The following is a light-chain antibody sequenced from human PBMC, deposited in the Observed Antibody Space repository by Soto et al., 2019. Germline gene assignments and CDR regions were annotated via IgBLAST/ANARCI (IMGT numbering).Light chain of an antibody. J-gene: IGKJ1*01. CDR1: QSISSW. CDR2: DAS. Sequence: DVQMTLSPSTLSASVGDRVTITCRASQSISSWLAWYQQKPGKAPKLLIYDASSLESGVPSRLSGSGSGTEFTLTISSLQPDDFATYYCQQYNSYWTFGQGTKVDIK. V-gene: IGKV1-5*01. CDR3: QQYNSYWT.